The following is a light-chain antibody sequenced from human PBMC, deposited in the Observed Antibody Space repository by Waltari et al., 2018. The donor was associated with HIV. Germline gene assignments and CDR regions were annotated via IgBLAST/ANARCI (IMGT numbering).Light chain of an antibody. CDR2: RND. V-gene: IGLV1-47*01. J-gene: IGLJ3*02. CDR1: LSTPGVQF. Sequence: QSVVTQPPSASGTPGQNISISCSGDLSTPGVQFVYWYQQRPGTAPRLLLYRNDQRPSGVPDRFSGSKSATSAALAISGLRSEDEADYHCSTWDNSLSHWVFGGGTKVTVL. CDR3: STWDNSLSHWV.